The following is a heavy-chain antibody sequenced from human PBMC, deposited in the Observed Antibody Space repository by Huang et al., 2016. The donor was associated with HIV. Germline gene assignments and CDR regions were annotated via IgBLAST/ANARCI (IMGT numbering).Heavy chain of an antibody. CDR3: AKGIIKKGLTFVDGYAPHTLYLYSGMDV. Sequence: MESGGGVVQPGKSMRLSCKASGFAFSAYSMYWVRQDGGQGQEGVCVFSLDRGHVDDNESGRGRFTVSRDNNKNVVFLDLAKVKVDDTAMYYCAKGIIKKGLTFVDGYAPHTLYLYSGMDVWGKGTPVIVSS. V-gene: IGHV3-9*01. CDR2: FSLDRGHV. D-gene: IGHD3-16*01. CDR1: GFAFSAYS. J-gene: IGHJ6*04.